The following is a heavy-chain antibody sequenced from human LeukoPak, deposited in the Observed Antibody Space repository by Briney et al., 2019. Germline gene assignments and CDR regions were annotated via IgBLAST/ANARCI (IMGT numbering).Heavy chain of an antibody. CDR2: IYHSGST. CDR1: GGSFSGYY. CDR3: ARVENQLLYYFDY. Sequence: PSETLSLTCAVYGGSFSGYYWSWIRQPPGKGLEWIGYIYHSGSTYYNPSLKSRVTISVDRSKNQFSLKLSSVTAADTAVYYCARVENQLLYYFDYWGQGTLVTVSS. D-gene: IGHD2-2*01. J-gene: IGHJ4*02. V-gene: IGHV4-34*01.